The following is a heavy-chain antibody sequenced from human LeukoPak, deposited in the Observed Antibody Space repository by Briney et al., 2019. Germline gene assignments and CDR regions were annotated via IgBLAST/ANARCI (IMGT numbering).Heavy chain of an antibody. CDR2: MNPNSGNT. CDR1: GYTFTSYD. V-gene: IGHV1-8*01. J-gene: IGHJ3*02. CDR3: ARGGLPADAFDI. D-gene: IGHD2-15*01. Sequence: GASVTVSCKASGYTFTSYDINWVRQATGQGLEWMGWMNPNSGNTGYAQKFQGRVTMTRNTSISTAYMELSSLGSEDTAVYYCARGGLPADAFDIWGQGTMVTVSS.